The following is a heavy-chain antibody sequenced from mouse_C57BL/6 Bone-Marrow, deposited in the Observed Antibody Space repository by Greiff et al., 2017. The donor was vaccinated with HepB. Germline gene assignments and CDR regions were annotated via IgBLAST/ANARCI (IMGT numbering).Heavy chain of an antibody. CDR2: VYPYNGGT. J-gene: IGHJ1*03. CDR1: GFTFTDYY. CDR3: AQGRDGNWYFDV. D-gene: IGHD2-1*01. V-gene: IGHV1-36*01. Sequence: EVKVVESGPVLVKPGPSVKISCKASGFTFTDYYMHWVKQSHGKSLEWIGLVYPYNGGTSYNQKFKGKATLTVDTSSSTAYMELNSLTSEDSAVYYCAQGRDGNWYFDVWGTGTTVTVSS.